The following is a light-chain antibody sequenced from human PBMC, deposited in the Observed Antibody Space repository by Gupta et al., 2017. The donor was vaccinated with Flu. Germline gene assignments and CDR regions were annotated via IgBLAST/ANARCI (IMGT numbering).Light chain of an antibody. CDR1: NIISKA. V-gene: IGLV3-21*02. J-gene: IGLJ2*01. CDR3: QVWDSSSDRVV. Sequence: SYVLTQPPSVSVAPGQTARITCGGNNIISKAVHWYQQKPGQAPMLVVYDDTDRPSGIPDRFSCSNSGNTTTLTVSRVEAGDEADYFCQVWDSSSDRVVFGGGTKLTVL. CDR2: DDT.